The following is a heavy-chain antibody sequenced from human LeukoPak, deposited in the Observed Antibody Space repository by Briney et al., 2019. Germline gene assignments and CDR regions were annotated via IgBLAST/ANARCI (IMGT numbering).Heavy chain of an antibody. Sequence: PGGSLRLSCAASGFTFSSYAMHWVRQAPGKGLEWVAVISYDGSNKYYADSVKGRFTISGDNSKNTLYLQMNSLRAEDTAVYYCARDREQQLVLDYYYGMDVWGQGTTVTVSS. D-gene: IGHD6-13*01. J-gene: IGHJ6*02. CDR1: GFTFSSYA. V-gene: IGHV3-30*04. CDR2: ISYDGSNK. CDR3: ARDREQQLVLDYYYGMDV.